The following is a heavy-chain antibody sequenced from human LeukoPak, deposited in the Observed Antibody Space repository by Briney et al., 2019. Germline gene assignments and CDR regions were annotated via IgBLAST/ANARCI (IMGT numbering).Heavy chain of an antibody. D-gene: IGHD1-1*01. CDR2: IKRDGSEK. J-gene: IGHJ4*02. CDR1: GFTFSSYA. Sequence: GGSLRLSCAASGFTFSSYAVSWVRQAPGKGLEWVAYIKRDGSEKYYVDSVKGRFTISRDNAKNSLDLQMNSLRDEDTAVYYCTSLEDYWGQGTLVTVSS. CDR3: TSLEDY. V-gene: IGHV3-7*01.